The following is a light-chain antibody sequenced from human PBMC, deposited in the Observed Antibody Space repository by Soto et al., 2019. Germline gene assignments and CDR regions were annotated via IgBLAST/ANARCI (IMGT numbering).Light chain of an antibody. CDR1: SSNIGAGSD. V-gene: IGLV1-40*01. CDR3: QSYDSSLSGSV. J-gene: IGLJ7*01. CDR2: VSN. Sequence: QSALTQPPSVSGAPGQRVTISCTGSSSNIGAGSDVHWYQHFPGTAPKLLIYVSNNRPSGVPDRFSGSKSGTSASLAITGLQAEDEADYYCQSYDSSLSGSVFGGGTQLTVL.